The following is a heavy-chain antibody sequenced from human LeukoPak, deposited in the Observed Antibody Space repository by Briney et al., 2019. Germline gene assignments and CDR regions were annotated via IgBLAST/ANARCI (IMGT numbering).Heavy chain of an antibody. V-gene: IGHV4-61*01. Sequence: SETLSLTCTVSGGSVNSGSYYWNWIREPPGKRLEWIGYIYYSGSTNYNPSLKSRVTISVDTSKNQFSLKLSSVTAADTAVYYCARAAYSGSYHSDYWGQGTLVTVSS. D-gene: IGHD1-26*01. CDR2: IYYSGST. J-gene: IGHJ4*02. CDR1: GGSVNSGSYY. CDR3: ARAAYSGSYHSDY.